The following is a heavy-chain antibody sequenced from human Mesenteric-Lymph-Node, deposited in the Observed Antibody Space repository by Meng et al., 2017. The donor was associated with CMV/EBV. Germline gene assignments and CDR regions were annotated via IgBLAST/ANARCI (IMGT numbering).Heavy chain of an antibody. CDR3: AKGYGLFNY. J-gene: IGHJ4*02. D-gene: IGHD3-3*01. CDR2: IPVSGGTT. CDR1: GITFSSYA. Sequence: EVQLLESGGGLVQLGGSLRLSCAASGITFSSYAMSWVRQAPGKGLEWVSAIPVSGGTTYYKDSVKGRFTISRDNSDNMLYLQMNSLRAEDTAVYYCAKGYGLFNYWGRGTLVTVSS. V-gene: IGHV3-23*01.